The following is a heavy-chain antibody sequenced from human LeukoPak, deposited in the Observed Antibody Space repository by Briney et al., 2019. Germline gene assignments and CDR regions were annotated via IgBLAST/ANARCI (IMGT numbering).Heavy chain of an antibody. CDR1: GFTFSSYG. V-gene: IGHV3-48*01. CDR3: VRGPRYYDDSGFHYGVFDI. D-gene: IGHD3-16*01. J-gene: IGHJ3*02. Sequence: PGGSLRLSCAASGFTFSSYGMHWVRQAPGKGLEWVSYISSSSSTIYYADSVKGRFTISRDNAKNSLYLQMNSLRAEDTAVYYCVRGPRYYDDSGFHYGVFDIWGQGTLVTVSS. CDR2: ISSSSSTI.